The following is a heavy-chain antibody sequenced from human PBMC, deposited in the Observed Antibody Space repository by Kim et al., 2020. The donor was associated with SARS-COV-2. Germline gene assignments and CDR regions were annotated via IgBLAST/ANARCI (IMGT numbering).Heavy chain of an antibody. V-gene: IGHV3-15*01. CDR1: GFTFSNAW. CDR3: TTLPYQLLELMGFDY. CDR2: IKSKTDGGTT. Sequence: GGSLRLSCAASGFTFSNAWMSWVRQAPGKGLEWVGRIKSKTDGGTTDYAAPVKGRFTISRDDSKNTLYLQMNSLKTEDTAVYYCTTLPYQLLELMGFDYWGQGTLVTVSS. D-gene: IGHD2-2*01. J-gene: IGHJ4*02.